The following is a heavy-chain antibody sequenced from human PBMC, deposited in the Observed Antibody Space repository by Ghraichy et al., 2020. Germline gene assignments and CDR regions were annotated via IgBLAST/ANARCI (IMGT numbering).Heavy chain of an antibody. D-gene: IGHD2-15*01. J-gene: IGHJ4*02. CDR3: ARDSTPEYCSGGSCYQSYVHYFDY. V-gene: IGHV4-4*07. CDR1: GGSISSYY. Sequence: SETLSLTCTVSGGSISSYYWSWIRQPAGKGLEWIGRIYTSGSTNYNPSLKSRVTMSVDTSKNQFSLKLSSVTAADTAVYYCARDSTPEYCSGGSCYQSYVHYFDYWGQGTLVTVSS. CDR2: IYTSGST.